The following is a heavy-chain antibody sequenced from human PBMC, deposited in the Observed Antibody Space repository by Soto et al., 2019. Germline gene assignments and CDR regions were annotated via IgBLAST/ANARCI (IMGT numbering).Heavy chain of an antibody. D-gene: IGHD3-22*01. Sequence: QVQLVQSGAEVKKPGSSVKVSCKASGGTFSSYAISWVRQAPGQGLEWMGGIIPMFDTPNYAQKFQGRVTITADESTSTTYMELSSLRSEDTAVYYCARRGASYYYDSGAYFYFDFWGQGTLVTVSS. CDR1: GGTFSSYA. CDR2: IIPMFDTP. CDR3: ARRGASYYYDSGAYFYFDF. V-gene: IGHV1-69*12. J-gene: IGHJ4*02.